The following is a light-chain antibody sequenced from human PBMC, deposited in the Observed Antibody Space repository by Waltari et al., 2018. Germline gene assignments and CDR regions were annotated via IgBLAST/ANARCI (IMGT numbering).Light chain of an antibody. V-gene: IGLV3-19*01. CDR1: SLREYS. CDR2: ATE. J-gene: IGLJ2*01. CDR3: SSRDSSGPHLI. Sequence: SSELTQDPTVSVALGLTVHITCKGDSLREYSPIWYQHKPGQAPRVVIFATEHRPSGIPDRFSGSSSGNTASLTISGAQAADEADYYCSSRDSSGPHLIFGGGTRLTVL.